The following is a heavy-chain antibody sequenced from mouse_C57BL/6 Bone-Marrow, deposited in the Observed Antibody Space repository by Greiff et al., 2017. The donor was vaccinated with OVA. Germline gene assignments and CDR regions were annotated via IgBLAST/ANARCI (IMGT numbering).Heavy chain of an antibody. V-gene: IGHV10-1*01. CDR2: IRSKSNNYAT. J-gene: IGHJ3*01. Sequence: EVMLVESGGGLVQPKGSLKLSCAASGFSFNTYAMNWVRQAPGKGLEWVARIRSKSNNYATYYADSVKDRFTISRDDSESMLYLQMNNLKTEDTAMYYCVRGHSLDWFAYWGQGTLVTVSA. CDR3: VRGHSLDWFAY. D-gene: IGHD3-1*01. CDR1: GFSFNTYA.